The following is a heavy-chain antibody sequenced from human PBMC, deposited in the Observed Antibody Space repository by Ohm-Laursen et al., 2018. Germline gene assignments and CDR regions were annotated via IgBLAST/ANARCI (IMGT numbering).Heavy chain of an antibody. CDR1: GLNFNEYG. CDR2: ISHDGRSR. CDR3: AKAHLKNLDY. V-gene: IGHV3-30*18. Sequence: SLRLSCTASGLNFNEYGMHWVRQAPGKGLEWVAVISHDGRSRFYVDSVKGRFTISRDNSNNTLYLQMNSLRAEDTAVYYCAKAHLKNLDYWGQGSLVTVSS. J-gene: IGHJ4*02. D-gene: IGHD1-14*01.